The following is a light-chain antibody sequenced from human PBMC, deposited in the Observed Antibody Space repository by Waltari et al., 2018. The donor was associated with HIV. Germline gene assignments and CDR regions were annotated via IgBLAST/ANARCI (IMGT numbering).Light chain of an antibody. CDR2: DVS. Sequence: QSALTQPPSSSGSPGQSVTISCTGTSSDLGAYNYVSWYQQHPDKAPKLIIYDVSKRPSGVPDRFSGSKSGNTASLTVSGLQTEDEADYYCSSYAGSNNPYVFGTGTKVTVL. J-gene: IGLJ1*01. CDR1: SSDLGAYNY. V-gene: IGLV2-8*01. CDR3: SSYAGSNNPYV.